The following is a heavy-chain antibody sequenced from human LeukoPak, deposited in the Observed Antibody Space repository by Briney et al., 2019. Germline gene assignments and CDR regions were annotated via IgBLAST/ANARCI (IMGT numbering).Heavy chain of an antibody. V-gene: IGHV3-23*01. J-gene: IGHJ4*02. CDR1: GFTFSIYA. D-gene: IGHD5-12*01. CDR2: ISGSTGST. CDR3: AKDIVATINYCEY. Sequence: PGGSLRLSCAASGFTFSIYAMSWVRQAPGKGLEWVSSISGSTGSTYYADSVKGRFTIPRDNSKNTLYLQMNSLRAEDTAVYYRAKDIVATINYCEYWGQGTLVTVSS.